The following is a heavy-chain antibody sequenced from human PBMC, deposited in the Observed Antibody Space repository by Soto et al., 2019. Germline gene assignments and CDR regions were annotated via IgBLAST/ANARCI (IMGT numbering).Heavy chain of an antibody. Sequence: SVKVSCKASGGTFSSYAISWVRQAPGQGLEWMGGIIPIFGTANYAQKFQGRVTITADESTSTAYMELSSLRSEDTAVYYCARVIAAAGDDNWFDPWGQGTLVTVSS. CDR3: ARVIAAAGDDNWFDP. D-gene: IGHD6-13*01. CDR1: GGTFSSYA. CDR2: IIPIFGTA. V-gene: IGHV1-69*13. J-gene: IGHJ5*02.